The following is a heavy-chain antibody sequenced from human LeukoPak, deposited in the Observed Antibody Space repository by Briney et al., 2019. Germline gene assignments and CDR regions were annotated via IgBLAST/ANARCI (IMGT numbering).Heavy chain of an antibody. CDR2: IYHSGST. CDR3: ASGTVGATVYYFDY. CDR1: DYSISSGYY. J-gene: IGHJ4*02. V-gene: IGHV4-38-2*02. D-gene: IGHD1-26*01. Sequence: PSETLSLTXTVSDYSISSGYYWGWIRQPPGKGLEWIGSIYHSGSTYYNPSLKSRVTISVDTSKNQFSLKLSSVTAADTAVYYCASGTVGATVYYFDYWGQGTLVTVSS.